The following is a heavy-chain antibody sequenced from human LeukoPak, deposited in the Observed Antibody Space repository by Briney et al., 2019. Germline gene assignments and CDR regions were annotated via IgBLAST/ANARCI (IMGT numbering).Heavy chain of an antibody. CDR2: ISYDGSNK. J-gene: IGHJ5*02. CDR3: AKGERFDP. Sequence: PGGSLRLSCAASGFTFSSYGMHWVRQAPGKGLEWVAVISYDGSNKYYADSAKGRFTISRDNSKNTLHLQMNSLRVEDTAVYYCAKGERFDPWGQGTLVTVSS. CDR1: GFTFSSYG. V-gene: IGHV3-30*18.